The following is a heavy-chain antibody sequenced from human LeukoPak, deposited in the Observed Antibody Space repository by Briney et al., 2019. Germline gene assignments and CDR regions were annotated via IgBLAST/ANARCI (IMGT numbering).Heavy chain of an antibody. CDR2: IYYSGST. CDR1: GGSISSSSYY. J-gene: IGHJ3*02. V-gene: IGHV4-39*07. D-gene: IGHD3-22*01. Sequence: PSETLSLTCTVSGGSISSSSYYWGWIRQPPGKGLEWIGSIYYSGSTYYNPSLKSRVTISVDTSKNQFSLKLSSVTAADTAVYYCARDRNYYDSSGYYSRAFDIWGQGTMVTVSS. CDR3: ARDRNYYDSSGYYSRAFDI.